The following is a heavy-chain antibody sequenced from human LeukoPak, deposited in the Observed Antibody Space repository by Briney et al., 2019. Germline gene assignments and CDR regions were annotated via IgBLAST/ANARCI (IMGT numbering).Heavy chain of an antibody. J-gene: IGHJ4*02. D-gene: IGHD3-10*01. CDR1: GGSFSGYY. V-gene: IGHV4-34*01. CDR2: INHSGST. Sequence: SETLSLTCAVYGGSFSGYYWSWIRQPPGKGLEWIGEINHSGSTNYNPSLKSRVTISVDTSKNQFSLKLSSVTAADTAVYYCARGSIALTFNYGSGSYSHWGQGILVTVSS. CDR3: ARGSIALTFNYGSGSYSH.